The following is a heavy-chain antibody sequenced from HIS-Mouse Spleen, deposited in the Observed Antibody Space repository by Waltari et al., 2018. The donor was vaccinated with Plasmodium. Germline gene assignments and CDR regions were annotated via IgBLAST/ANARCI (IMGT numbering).Heavy chain of an antibody. D-gene: IGHD6-13*01. J-gene: IGHJ1*01. CDR3: ARVLGYKAAAGTFVEYFQH. CDR2: INPTSGGT. V-gene: IGHV1-2*02. CDR1: GYTFTGYY. Sequence: QVQLVQSGAEVKKPGASVKVSCKASGYTFTGYYMHWVRQAPGQGLEWMGWINPTSGGTNYAQKFQGRVTMTRDTSISTAYMGLSRLRSDDTAVYYCARVLGYKAAAGTFVEYFQHWGQGTLVTVSS.